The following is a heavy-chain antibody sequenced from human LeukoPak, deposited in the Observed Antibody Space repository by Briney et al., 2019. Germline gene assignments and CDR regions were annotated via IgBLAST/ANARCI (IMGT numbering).Heavy chain of an antibody. V-gene: IGHV3-30-3*01. Sequence: PGGSLRLSCAASGFTFSSYAMHWVRQAPGKGLEWVAVISYDGSNKYYADSVKGRFTISRDNSKYTLYLQMNSLRAEDTAVYYCAKVRTRQQLAPCDYWGQGNLVTVSS. CDR3: AKVRTRQQLAPCDY. CDR1: GFTFSSYA. CDR2: ISYDGSNK. D-gene: IGHD6-13*01. J-gene: IGHJ4*02.